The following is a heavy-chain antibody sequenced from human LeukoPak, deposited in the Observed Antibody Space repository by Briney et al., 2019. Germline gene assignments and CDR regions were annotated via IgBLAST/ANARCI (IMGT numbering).Heavy chain of an antibody. Sequence: PSETLSLTCTVSGGSISSYYWSWIRQPPGKGLEWIGYIYYSGSTYYNPSLKSRVTISVDTSKNQFSLKLSSVTAADTAVYYCARASLEGATKVDYWGQGTLVTVSS. CDR2: IYYSGST. J-gene: IGHJ4*02. CDR1: GGSISSYY. V-gene: IGHV4-30-4*01. CDR3: ARASLEGATKVDY. D-gene: IGHD1-26*01.